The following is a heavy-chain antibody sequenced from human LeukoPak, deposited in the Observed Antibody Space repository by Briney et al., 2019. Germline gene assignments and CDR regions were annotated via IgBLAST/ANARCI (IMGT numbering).Heavy chain of an antibody. Sequence: ASVKVSCKASGYTFTGHYMHEVRQAPGQGLEWMGRINPNSGGTNYAQKFQGRVTMTRDTSISTAYMELSRPRSDDTAVYYCARRPAYCGGDCPLNYWGQGTLVTVFS. CDR3: ARRPAYCGGDCPLNY. V-gene: IGHV1-2*06. CDR2: INPNSGGT. CDR1: GYTFTGHY. D-gene: IGHD2-21*02. J-gene: IGHJ4*02.